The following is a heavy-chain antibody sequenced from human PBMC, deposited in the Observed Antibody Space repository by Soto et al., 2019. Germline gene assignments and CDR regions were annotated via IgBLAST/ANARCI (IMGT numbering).Heavy chain of an antibody. CDR1: GGTFSSYT. J-gene: IGHJ6*03. CDR3: AREVSDYDILTGYHNYYMDV. Sequence: SVKVSCKASGGTFSSYTISWVRQAPGQGLEWMGRIIPILGIANYAQKFQGRVTITADKSTSTAYMELSSLRSEDTAVYYCAREVSDYDILTGYHNYYMDVWGKGTTVTVSS. CDR2: IIPILGIA. V-gene: IGHV1-69*04. D-gene: IGHD3-9*01.